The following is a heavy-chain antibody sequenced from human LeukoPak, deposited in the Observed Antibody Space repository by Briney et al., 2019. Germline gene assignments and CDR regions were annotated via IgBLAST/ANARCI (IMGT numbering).Heavy chain of an antibody. V-gene: IGHV4-59*01. D-gene: IGHD5-24*01. CDR1: GGSISSYY. J-gene: IGHJ4*02. Sequence: SETLSLTCTVSGGSISSYYWSWTRQPPGKGLEWIGYIYYSGSTNYNPSLKSRVTISVDTSKNQFSLKLSSVTAADTAVYYCAREDGYNFADYWGQGTLVTVSS. CDR3: AREDGYNFADY. CDR2: IYYSGST.